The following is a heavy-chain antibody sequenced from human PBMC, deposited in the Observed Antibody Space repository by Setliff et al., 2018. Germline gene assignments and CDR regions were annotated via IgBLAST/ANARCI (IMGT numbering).Heavy chain of an antibody. Sequence: SETLSLTCTVSGYSIRSDYYWGWIRQPPGKGLEWIGSLYHTGSTDYNPSLNSRVTISVDTSKNQFSLKLTSVTAADTAVYYCARDSVSGEYYYYYYMDVWAKGPRSPSP. D-gene: IGHD2-15*01. CDR3: ARDSVSGEYYYYYYMDV. J-gene: IGHJ6*03. CDR1: GYSIRSDYY. CDR2: LYHTGST. V-gene: IGHV4-38-2*02.